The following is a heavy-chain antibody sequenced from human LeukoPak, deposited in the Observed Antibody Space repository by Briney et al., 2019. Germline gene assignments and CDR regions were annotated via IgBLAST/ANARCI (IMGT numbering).Heavy chain of an antibody. D-gene: IGHD6-13*01. J-gene: IGHJ5*02. CDR1: GESIRSTSF. CDR2: TSYAGIS. Sequence: SETLSLTCSVSGESIRSTSFWGWIRQSLGMGLEWIASTSYAGISYYNPSLSSRVTVFADTSKNQFSLRLSSVTAADTAVYYCARRGGHSWYVGNWFDPWGQGTLVTVSS. CDR3: ARRGGHSWYVGNWFDP. V-gene: IGHV4-39*01.